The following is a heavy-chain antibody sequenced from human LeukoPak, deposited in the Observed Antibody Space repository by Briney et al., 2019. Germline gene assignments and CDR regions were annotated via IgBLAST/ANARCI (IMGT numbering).Heavy chain of an antibody. Sequence: ASVKVSCKASGGTFSSYAISWVRQAPGQGLEWMGGIIPIFGTANYAQKFQGRVTITADKSTSTAYMELSSLRSDDTAVYYCARRTGTLRNWFDPWGQGTLVTVSS. CDR2: IIPIFGTA. V-gene: IGHV1-69*06. D-gene: IGHD1-14*01. J-gene: IGHJ5*02. CDR3: ARRTGTLRNWFDP. CDR1: GGTFSSYA.